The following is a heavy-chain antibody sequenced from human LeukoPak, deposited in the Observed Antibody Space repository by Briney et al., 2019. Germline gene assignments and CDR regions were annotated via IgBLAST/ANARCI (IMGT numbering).Heavy chain of an antibody. Sequence: GGSPRLSCTASGFTFSTYWMSWVRQAPGKGLGWVATIKQDGSDKFYVASVRGRFTISRDNAKNSLYLQMNSLRDEDTAVYYCARGGAAAARKRGLDYWGQGTLVAVSS. CDR2: IKQDGSDK. V-gene: IGHV3-7*01. J-gene: IGHJ4*02. D-gene: IGHD6-13*01. CDR3: ARGGAAAARKRGLDY. CDR1: GFTFSTYW.